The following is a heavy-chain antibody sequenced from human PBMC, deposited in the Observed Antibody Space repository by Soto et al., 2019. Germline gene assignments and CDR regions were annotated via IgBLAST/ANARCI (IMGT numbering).Heavy chain of an antibody. CDR3: ARGGVVVAASNWFDP. CDR2: ISSSSSYI. D-gene: IGHD2-15*01. J-gene: IGHJ5*02. CDR1: GFTFSSYS. Sequence: PGGSLRLSCAASGFTFSSYSMNWVRQAPGKGLEWVSSISSSSSYIYYADSVKGRFTISRDNAKNSLYLQMNSLRAEDTAVYYCARGGVVVAASNWFDPWGQGTLVTVSS. V-gene: IGHV3-21*01.